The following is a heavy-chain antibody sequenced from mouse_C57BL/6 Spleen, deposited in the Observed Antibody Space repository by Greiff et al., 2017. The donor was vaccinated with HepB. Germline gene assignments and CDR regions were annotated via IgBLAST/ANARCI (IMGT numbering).Heavy chain of an antibody. J-gene: IGHJ3*01. D-gene: IGHD1-1*01. Sequence: VQLKQSGPELVKPGASVKISCKASGYSFTDYNMNWVKQSNGKSLEWIGVINPNYGTTSYNQKFKGKATMTVDQSSTTAYMQLNSLTSEDAAVYYCARNYGIGSEGFSDWGQGTLVTVSA. V-gene: IGHV1-39*01. CDR3: ARNYGIGSEGFSD. CDR1: GYSFTDYN. CDR2: INPNYGTT.